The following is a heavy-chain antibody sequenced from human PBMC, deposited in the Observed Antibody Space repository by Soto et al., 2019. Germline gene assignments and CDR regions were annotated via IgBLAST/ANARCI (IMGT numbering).Heavy chain of an antibody. J-gene: IGHJ3*02. CDR1: GGTFSSYA. V-gene: IGHV1-69*06. Sequence: SVNVSCKSSGGTFSSYAISWVRQTPGQGLEWMGGIIPIFGTANYSQKFQGRVTITADKSTSTAYMELSSLRSEDTAVYYCSRGPPSAFDIGGQGKMVTVPS. CDR3: SRGPPSAFDI. CDR2: IIPIFGTA.